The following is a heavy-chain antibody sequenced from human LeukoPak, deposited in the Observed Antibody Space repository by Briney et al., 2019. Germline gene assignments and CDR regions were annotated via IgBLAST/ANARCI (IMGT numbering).Heavy chain of an antibody. CDR3: AKDIFGSEHAFDI. J-gene: IGHJ3*02. CDR1: GFTFDDYA. V-gene: IGHV3-9*01. D-gene: IGHD1-14*01. CDR2: ISWNSGSI. Sequence: PGGSLRLSCAASGFTFDDYAMHWVRQAPGKGLEWVSGISWNSGSIGYADSVKGRFTISRDNAKNSLYLQMNSLRAEDTALYYCAKDIFGSEHAFDIWGQGTMVTVPS.